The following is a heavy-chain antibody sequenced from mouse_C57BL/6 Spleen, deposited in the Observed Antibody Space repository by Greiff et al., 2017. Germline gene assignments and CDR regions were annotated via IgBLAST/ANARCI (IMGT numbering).Heavy chain of an antibody. Sequence: QVQLQQSGPELVKPGASVKISCKASGYAFSSSWMNWVKQRPGKGLEWIGRIYPGDGDTNYNGKFKGKATLTADKSSSTAYMQLSSLTSEDSAVYFCSREGGYYGSSPYWYFDVWGTGTTVTVSS. V-gene: IGHV1-82*01. J-gene: IGHJ1*03. CDR1: GYAFSSSW. CDR3: SREGGYYGSSPYWYFDV. CDR2: IYPGDGDT. D-gene: IGHD1-1*01.